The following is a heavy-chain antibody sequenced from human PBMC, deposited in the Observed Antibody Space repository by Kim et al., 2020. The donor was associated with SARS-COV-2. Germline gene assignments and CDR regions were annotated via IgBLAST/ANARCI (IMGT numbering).Heavy chain of an antibody. CDR3: ARAGYDILTGNNYYGMDV. V-gene: IGHV3-74*01. D-gene: IGHD3-9*01. Sequence: KGRFTISRDNSKNTLYLQMNSLRAEDTAVYYCARAGYDILTGNNYYGMDVWGQGTTVTVSS. J-gene: IGHJ6*02.